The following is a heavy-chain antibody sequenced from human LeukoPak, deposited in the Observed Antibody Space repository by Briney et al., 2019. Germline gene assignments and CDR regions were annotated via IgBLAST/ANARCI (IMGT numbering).Heavy chain of an antibody. D-gene: IGHD6-19*01. Sequence: GGSLRLSCAASGFAFSSYSMTWVRQAPGKGLQWISSISSSSSYIYYADSLEGRFTISRDDAENSLYLRMNSLRAEDTAVYYCARDRGSSSGWHPIDYWGQGTLVTVSS. CDR2: ISSSSSYI. V-gene: IGHV3-21*06. J-gene: IGHJ4*02. CDR3: ARDRGSSSGWHPIDY. CDR1: GFAFSSYS.